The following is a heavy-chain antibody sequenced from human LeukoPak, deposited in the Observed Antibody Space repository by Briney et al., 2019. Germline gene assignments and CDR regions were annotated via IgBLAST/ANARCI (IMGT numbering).Heavy chain of an antibody. V-gene: IGHV3-30*03. CDR2: ISYDGSNK. Sequence: GGSLRLSCVSSGFTFSSYGMHWVRQAPGKGLEWVAVISYDGSNKYYADSVKGRFTISRDNSKNTLYLQMNSLRAEDTAVYYCARVAGGTTVTTYAFFYYFDYWGQGTLVTVSS. CDR1: GFTFSSYG. J-gene: IGHJ4*02. CDR3: ARVAGGTTVTTYAFFYYFDY. D-gene: IGHD4-17*01.